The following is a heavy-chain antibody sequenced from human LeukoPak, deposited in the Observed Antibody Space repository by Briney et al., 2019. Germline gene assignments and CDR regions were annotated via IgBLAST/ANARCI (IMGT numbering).Heavy chain of an antibody. CDR3: ARSDYSNSYFDY. CDR1: GGSISSYY. J-gene: IGHJ4*02. V-gene: IGHV4-59*01. CDR2: VYYSGST. D-gene: IGHD4-11*01. Sequence: SETLSLTCTVSGGSISSYYWSWNRQTPGKGLEWIGYVYYSGSTNYNPSLKSRVTISVDTSKNQFSLKLSSVTAADTAVYYCARSDYSNSYFDYWGQRTLVTVSS.